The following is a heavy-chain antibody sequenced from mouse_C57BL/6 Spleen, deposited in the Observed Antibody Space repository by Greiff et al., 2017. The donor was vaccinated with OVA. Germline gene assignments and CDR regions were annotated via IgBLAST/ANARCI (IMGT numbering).Heavy chain of an antibody. J-gene: IGHJ2*01. CDR2: IYPGGGYT. CDR1: GYTFTNYW. D-gene: IGHD3-2*02. V-gene: IGHV1-63*01. CDR3: ARSSSGFDY. Sequence: VNLVESGAELVRPGTSVKMSCKASGYTFTNYWIGWAKQRPGHGLEWIGDIYPGGGYTNYNEKFKGKATLTADKSSSTAYMQFSSLTSEDSAIYYCARSSSGFDYWGQGTTLTVSS.